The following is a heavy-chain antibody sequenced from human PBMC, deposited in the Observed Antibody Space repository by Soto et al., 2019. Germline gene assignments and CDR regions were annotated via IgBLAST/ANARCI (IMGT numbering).Heavy chain of an antibody. D-gene: IGHD6-13*01. CDR3: ARDHGGSTWFVGVYYFFGMDV. CDR1: GFIFCDYT. Sequence: PGGALRLSCAASGFIFCDYTMTWVRQAPGKGLEFVTHISSSGDAIFYAESVKGRFTVSRDNAKNSLYLQMYSLRDDDTAVYFCARDHGGSTWFVGVYYFFGMDVWGQGTAVTVSS. V-gene: IGHV3-48*02. CDR2: ISSSGDAI. J-gene: IGHJ6*02.